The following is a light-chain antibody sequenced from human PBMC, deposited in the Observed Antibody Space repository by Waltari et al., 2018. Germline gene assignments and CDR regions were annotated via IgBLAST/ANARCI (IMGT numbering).Light chain of an antibody. Sequence: EVVLTQPPATLSLSPGERATLSCRASQSVSNSLAWYRQKPGQAPSLLIYDASTRAAGIPDRFSGSGSGTDFTLTIISLEPEDFAVYYCQLRTGWPMTFGQGTRLEIK. CDR2: DAS. V-gene: IGKV3-11*01. CDR3: QLRTGWPMT. J-gene: IGKJ5*01. CDR1: QSVSNS.